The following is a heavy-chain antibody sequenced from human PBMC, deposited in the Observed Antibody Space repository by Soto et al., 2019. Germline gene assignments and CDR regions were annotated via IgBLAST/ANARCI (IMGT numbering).Heavy chain of an antibody. CDR3: ARDRDSSGSYFDY. J-gene: IGHJ4*02. D-gene: IGHD3-22*01. CDR2: IYYIGST. CDR1: GGSISSGGYY. Sequence: SETLSLTCTVSGGSISSGGYYWSWIRQHPGKGLEWIGYIYYIGSTYYNPSLKSRVTISVETSKTQFSLKLSSVPAADTAVYYCARDRDSSGSYFDYWGQGTRVTVSS. V-gene: IGHV4-31*03.